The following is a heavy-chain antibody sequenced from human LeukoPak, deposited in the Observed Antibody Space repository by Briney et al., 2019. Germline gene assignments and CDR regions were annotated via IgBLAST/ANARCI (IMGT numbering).Heavy chain of an antibody. D-gene: IGHD1-26*01. Sequence: GGSLRLSCAASGFTFSSYGMHWVRQAPSKGLEWVAFIRYDGSNKYYADSVKGRFTISRDNAKNSLYLQMNSLRAEDTAVYYCARGPVRGGYGDYYYYYMDLWGQGTTVTISS. CDR3: ARGPVRGGYGDYYYYYMDL. CDR2: IRYDGSNK. V-gene: IGHV3-30*02. J-gene: IGHJ6*03. CDR1: GFTFSSYG.